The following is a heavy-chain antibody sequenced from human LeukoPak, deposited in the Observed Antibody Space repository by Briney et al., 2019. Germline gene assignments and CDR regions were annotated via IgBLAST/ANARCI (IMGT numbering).Heavy chain of an antibody. J-gene: IGHJ4*02. V-gene: IGHV3-7*01. CDR1: GFTFSSYD. CDR3: ARDRRDGYNVLDY. D-gene: IGHD5-24*01. Sequence: PGGSLRLSCAASGFTFSSYDMTWVRQAPGKGLEWVANMKQDGSEKYYVDSVKGRFTISRDNAKNSLYLQMNSLSAEDTAIYYCARDRRDGYNVLDYWGQGTLVTVSS. CDR2: MKQDGSEK.